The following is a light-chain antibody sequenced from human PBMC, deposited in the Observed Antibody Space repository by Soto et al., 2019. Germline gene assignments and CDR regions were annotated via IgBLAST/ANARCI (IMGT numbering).Light chain of an antibody. CDR2: TNN. J-gene: IGLJ2*01. Sequence: QSVLTQPTSASGTPGQRVTISCSGGSSNIGRNPVNWYVPLPGTDPKLLIYTNNQRPSGVPDRVSASKSGTSASLTISGLQSEDAADYYCATWDDSLYGMVFGGGTKLTVL. CDR1: SSNIGRNP. V-gene: IGLV1-44*01. CDR3: ATWDDSLYGMV.